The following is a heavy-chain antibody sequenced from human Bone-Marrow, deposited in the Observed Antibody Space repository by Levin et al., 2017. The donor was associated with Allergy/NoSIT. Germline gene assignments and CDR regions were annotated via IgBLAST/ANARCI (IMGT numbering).Heavy chain of an antibody. V-gene: IGHV4-31*03. CDR3: ARVDRVTTGSYAVDV. J-gene: IGHJ6*02. CDR1: GGSISSGGYY. D-gene: IGHD4-17*01. CDR2: IYYSGVT. Sequence: SETLSLTCTVSGGSISSGGYYWTWIRQHPGKGLEWIGYIYYSGVTYYNSSLKSRVTISLDTSNNEFSLNLRSVTAADTALYYCARVDRVTTGSYAVDVWGQGTTVTVSS.